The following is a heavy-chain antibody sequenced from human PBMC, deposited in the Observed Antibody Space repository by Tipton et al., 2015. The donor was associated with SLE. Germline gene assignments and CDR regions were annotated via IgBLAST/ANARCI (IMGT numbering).Heavy chain of an antibody. D-gene: IGHD6-13*01. CDR3: ARLYSSSWQRSDY. CDR2: VHSTGTP. J-gene: IGHJ4*02. CDR1: GGSVSPYY. Sequence: TLSLTCTVSGGSVSPYYWGWIRQSPGKGLEWIGYVHSTGTPNYNPSLKRRVIISVDTSKNQFSLKLNSVTAADTAVYYCARLYSSSWQRSDYWGQGTLVTVSS. V-gene: IGHV4-59*02.